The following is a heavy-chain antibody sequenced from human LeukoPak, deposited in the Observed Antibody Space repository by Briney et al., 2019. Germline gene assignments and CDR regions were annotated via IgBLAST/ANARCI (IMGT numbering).Heavy chain of an antibody. CDR2: ISSSSYI. J-gene: IGHJ4*02. CDR3: ARDLVNFGNDWPTGAEIDY. V-gene: IGHV3-21*04. Sequence: GGSLRLSCAAPGFTFSSYSMNWVRQAPGKGLEWVSSISSSSYIYYADSVKGRFTISRDNAKNSLYLQMNNLRAEDTAVYYCARDLVNFGNDWPTGAEIDYWGQGTLVTVSS. D-gene: IGHD3/OR15-3a*01. CDR1: GFTFSSYS.